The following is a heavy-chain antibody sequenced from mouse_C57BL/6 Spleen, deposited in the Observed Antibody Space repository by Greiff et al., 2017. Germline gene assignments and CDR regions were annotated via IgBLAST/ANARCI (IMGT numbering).Heavy chain of an antibody. CDR2: ISDGGSYT. Sequence: EVMLVESGGGLVKPGGSLKLSCAASGFTFSSYAMSWVRQTPEKRLEWVATISDGGSYTYYPDNVKGRFTISRDNAKNNLYLQMSHLKSEDTAMYYCASPYYYGSRGYAMDYWGQGTSVTVSS. J-gene: IGHJ4*01. CDR3: ASPYYYGSRGYAMDY. D-gene: IGHD1-1*01. CDR1: GFTFSSYA. V-gene: IGHV5-4*03.